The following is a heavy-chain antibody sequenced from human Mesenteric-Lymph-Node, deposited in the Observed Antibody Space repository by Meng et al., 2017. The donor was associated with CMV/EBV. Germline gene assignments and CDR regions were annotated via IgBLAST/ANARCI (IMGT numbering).Heavy chain of an antibody. CDR3: ARDIVVVPAAPGSWFDP. D-gene: IGHD2-2*01. V-gene: IGHV1-3*01. J-gene: IGHJ5*02. CDR1: YTFTSYA. CDR2: INAGNGNT. Sequence: YTFTSYAMHWVRQAPGQRLEWMEWINAGNGNTKYSQTFQGRITITRDTSASTAYMELSSLRSEDTAVYYCARDIVVVPAAPGSWFDPWGQGTLVTVSS.